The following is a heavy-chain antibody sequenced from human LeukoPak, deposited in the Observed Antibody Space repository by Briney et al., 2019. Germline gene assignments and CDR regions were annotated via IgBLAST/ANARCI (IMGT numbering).Heavy chain of an antibody. CDR1: GGTFSSYA. CDR2: IIPIFGTA. V-gene: IGHV1-69*13. Sequence: GASVKVSCKASGGTFSSYAISWVRQAPGQGLEWMGGIIPIFGTANYAQKFQGRVTITADESTSTAYMELSSLRSEDTAVYYCEREGSGSYWGNDYWGQGTLVTVSS. J-gene: IGHJ4*02. CDR3: EREGSGSYWGNDY. D-gene: IGHD1-26*01.